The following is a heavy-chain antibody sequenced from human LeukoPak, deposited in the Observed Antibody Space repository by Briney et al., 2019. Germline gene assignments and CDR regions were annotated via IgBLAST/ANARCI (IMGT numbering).Heavy chain of an antibody. CDR2: INPNSGGT. Sequence: GASVKVSCKASGYTFTGYYMHWVRQAPGQGLEWMGWINPNSGGTNYAQKFQGRVTMTRDTSISTAYMELSRLRSEDTAVYYCARGRGIWFGELSWFDPWGQGTLVTVSS. D-gene: IGHD3-10*01. CDR3: ARGRGIWFGELSWFDP. V-gene: IGHV1-2*02. J-gene: IGHJ5*02. CDR1: GYTFTGYY.